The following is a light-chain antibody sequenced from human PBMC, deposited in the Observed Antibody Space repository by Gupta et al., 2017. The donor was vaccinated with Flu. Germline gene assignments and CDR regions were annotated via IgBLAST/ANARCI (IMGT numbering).Light chain of an antibody. CDR3: QQEDCTPYS. CDR2: WAS. V-gene: IGKV4-1*01. J-gene: IGKJ2*03. Sequence: DIVMTQSPDSLAVSLGERATINCKSSQSILYSSNNKNYIAWYQQKPGQPPNLLIYWASTRESGVPDRFSGSGSGTDFTLTISSLQAEDVAIYYCQQEDCTPYSFGQGTKMDIK. CDR1: QSILYSSNNKNY.